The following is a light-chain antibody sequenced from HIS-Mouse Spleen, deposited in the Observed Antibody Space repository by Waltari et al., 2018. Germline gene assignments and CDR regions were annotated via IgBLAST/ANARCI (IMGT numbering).Light chain of an antibody. J-gene: IGLJ3*02. CDR1: SGPVSTRSY. CDR2: STN. CDR3: VLYMGSGIWV. Sequence: QTVVTQEPSFSVSPGGTVTLTCGLSSGPVSTRSYPRWYQPTPGQAPRTLIYSTNTRSSGVPDRFSGSILGNKAALTITGAQADDESDYYCVLYMGSGIWVFGGGTKLTVL. V-gene: IGLV8-61*01.